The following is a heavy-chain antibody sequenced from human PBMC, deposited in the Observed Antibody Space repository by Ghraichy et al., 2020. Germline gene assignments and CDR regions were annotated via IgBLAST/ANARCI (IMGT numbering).Heavy chain of an antibody. CDR2: ISGSGGNT. D-gene: IGHD1-26*01. J-gene: IGHJ4*02. V-gene: IGHV3-23*01. CDR3: AKDGGSGSLEAFDY. Sequence: GALNISCAASGFTFSSCAMVWVRQAPGKGLEWVSGISGSGGNTYYADSVKGRFTISRDNSRNTLFLQMNSLRVEDTALYFCAKDGGSGSLEAFDYWGQGTLVTVSS. CDR1: GFTFSSCA.